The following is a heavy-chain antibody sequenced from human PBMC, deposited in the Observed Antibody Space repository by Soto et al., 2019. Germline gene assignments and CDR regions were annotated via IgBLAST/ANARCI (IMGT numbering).Heavy chain of an antibody. V-gene: IGHV1-18*01. CDR2: IRAYNGNT. Sequence: ASVMVSCKASGYTFTSYGISWVRQAPGQGLEWMGWIRAYNGNTNYAQKLQGRVTMTTDTSTGTAYMELRSLRSDDTAVYYCAMYSSGWSIDYWGQGTLVTVSS. CDR1: GYTFTSYG. CDR3: AMYSSGWSIDY. D-gene: IGHD6-19*01. J-gene: IGHJ4*02.